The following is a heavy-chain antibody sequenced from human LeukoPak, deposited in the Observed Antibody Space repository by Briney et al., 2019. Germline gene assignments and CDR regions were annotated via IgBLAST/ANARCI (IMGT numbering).Heavy chain of an antibody. Sequence: GGSLRLSCAASGFTVSSNSMSWVRQAPGKGLEWVSFIYSDNTHYSDSVKGRFTISRDNSKNTLYLQMNSLRAEDTAVYYCARRAGAYSHPYHYGAQGPLVTVSS. CDR3: ARRAGAYSHPYHY. CDR1: GFTVSSNS. V-gene: IGHV3-53*01. D-gene: IGHD4/OR15-4a*01. J-gene: IGHJ4*02. CDR2: IYSDNT.